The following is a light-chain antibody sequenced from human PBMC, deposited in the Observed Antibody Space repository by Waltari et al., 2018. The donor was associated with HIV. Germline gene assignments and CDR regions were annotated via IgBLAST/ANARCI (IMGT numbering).Light chain of an antibody. V-gene: IGKV2D-29*01. CDR2: EVS. CDR3: MQTVQLSWT. Sequence: DIVMTQTPLSLSVTPGQPASISCKSSQSLLHSDGQTYLYWYLQRPGQPPQPLMYEVSTRFAGVPDRFSGSGSGTDFTLRISRVEAEDVGVYYCMQTVQLSWTFGQGTKVQIK. J-gene: IGKJ1*01. CDR1: QSLLHSDGQTY.